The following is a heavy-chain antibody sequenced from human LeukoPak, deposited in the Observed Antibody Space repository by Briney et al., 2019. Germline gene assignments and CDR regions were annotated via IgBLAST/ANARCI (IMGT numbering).Heavy chain of an antibody. CDR1: GGSISSHY. J-gene: IGHJ4*02. CDR3: ARGSSSWGYYFDS. V-gene: IGHV4-59*11. D-gene: IGHD6-13*01. Sequence: SETLFLTCTVSGGSISSHYWSWIRQPPGKGLEWIGYIYYSGSTNYNPSLKSRVTISVDTSKNQFSLKLSSVTAADTAVYYCARGSSSWGYYFDSWGQGTLVTVSS. CDR2: IYYSGST.